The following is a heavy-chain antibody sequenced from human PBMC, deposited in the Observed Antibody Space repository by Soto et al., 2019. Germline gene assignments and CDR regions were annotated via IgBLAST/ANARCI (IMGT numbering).Heavy chain of an antibody. J-gene: IGHJ6*02. CDR2: IYPGDSDT. Sequence: PGASLKISCKGSGYSFTSYWIGWVRQMPGKGLEWMGIIYPGDSDTRYSPSFQGQVTISADKSISTAYLQWSSLKASDTATYYFASKGIAVEDYYYGMDVWGQGTTVTVSS. CDR1: GYSFTSYW. V-gene: IGHV5-51*01. D-gene: IGHD6-19*01. CDR3: ASKGIAVEDYYYGMDV.